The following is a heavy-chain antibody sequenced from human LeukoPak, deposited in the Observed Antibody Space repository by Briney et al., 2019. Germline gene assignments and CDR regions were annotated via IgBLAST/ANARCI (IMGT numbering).Heavy chain of an antibody. CDR1: GFTFSSYG. Sequence: GGSLRLSCAASGFTFSSYGMHWVRQAPGKGLEWVAVISYDGSNKYYADSVKGRFTISRDNSKNTLYLQMNSLRAEDTAVYYCASRKMTTVTTDAFDIWGQGTMVTVSS. V-gene: IGHV3-30*03. CDR3: ASRKMTTVTTDAFDI. D-gene: IGHD4-17*01. CDR2: ISYDGSNK. J-gene: IGHJ3*02.